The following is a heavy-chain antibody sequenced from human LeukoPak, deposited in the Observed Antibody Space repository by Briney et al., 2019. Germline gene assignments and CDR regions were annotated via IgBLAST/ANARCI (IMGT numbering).Heavy chain of an antibody. Sequence: GGSLRLSCATSGFTFSSYVMSWVRQAPGRGLEWVSTIVGGTSTYYADSVKGRFTISRDNPKNTLSLQMNSLRVEDTAVYYCAKGSSTFPHYFDYWGQGTLVTVSS. CDR2: IVGGTST. J-gene: IGHJ4*02. CDR3: AKGSSTFPHYFDY. CDR1: GFTFSSYV. V-gene: IGHV3-23*01. D-gene: IGHD2-15*01.